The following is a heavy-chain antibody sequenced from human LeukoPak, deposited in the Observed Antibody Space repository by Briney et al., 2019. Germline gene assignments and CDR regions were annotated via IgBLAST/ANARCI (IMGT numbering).Heavy chain of an antibody. CDR2: ISGSGGGT. J-gene: IGHJ4*02. V-gene: IGHV3-23*01. D-gene: IGHD3-10*01. CDR1: GITLSNYG. CDR3: AKRGVVIRVFLVGFHKEANYFDS. Sequence: GGSLRLSCAVSGITLSNYGMSLVREAPGKGLEWVAGISGSGGGTNYADSVKGRFTISRDNSKNTLYLQMNSLRAEDTAVYFCAKRGVVIRVFLVGFHKEANYFDSWGQGALVTVSS.